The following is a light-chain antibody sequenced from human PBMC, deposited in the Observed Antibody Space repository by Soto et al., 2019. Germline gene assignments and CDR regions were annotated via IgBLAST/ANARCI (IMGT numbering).Light chain of an antibody. J-gene: IGKJ1*01. CDR1: QSISNY. V-gene: IGKV1-5*03. CDR2: KAS. CDR3: QHCDCYWT. Sequence: DIQLTQSPSTLSASVGDRVTITCRASQSISNYLAWYQQKPGKAPKVLIYKASSLESGVPSRFSGSGSGTELTLTISSLQPDDFATYYGQHCDCYWTFGRGTKVESK.